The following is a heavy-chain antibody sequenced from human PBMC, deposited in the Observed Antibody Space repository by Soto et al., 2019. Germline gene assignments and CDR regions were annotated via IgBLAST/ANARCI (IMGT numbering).Heavy chain of an antibody. J-gene: IGHJ3*02. Sequence: ESGGGLVKPGGSLRLSCAASGFTFSDYYMSWIRQAPGKGLEWVSYISSSSSYTNYADSVKGRFTISRDNAKNSLYLQMNSLRAEDTAVYYCARLTTVTTGAFDIWGQGTMVTVSS. V-gene: IGHV3-11*06. D-gene: IGHD4-17*01. CDR3: ARLTTVTTGAFDI. CDR1: GFTFSDYY. CDR2: ISSSSSYT.